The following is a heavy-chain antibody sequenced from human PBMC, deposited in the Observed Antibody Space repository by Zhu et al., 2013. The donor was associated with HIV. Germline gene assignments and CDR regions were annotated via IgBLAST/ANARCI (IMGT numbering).Heavy chain of an antibody. J-gene: IGHJ3*02. CDR3: ARERDYGGNSDAFDI. D-gene: IGHD4-17*01. Sequence: QVQLVQSGAEVKKPGASVKVSCKASGYTFTGYYMHWVRQAPGQGLEWMGWINPNSGGTNYAQKFQGRVTMTRDTSISTAYMELSRLRSDDTAVYYCARERDYGGNSDAFDIWGRGTMVTVSS. CDR2: INPNSGGT. CDR1: GYTFTGYY. V-gene: IGHV1-2*02.